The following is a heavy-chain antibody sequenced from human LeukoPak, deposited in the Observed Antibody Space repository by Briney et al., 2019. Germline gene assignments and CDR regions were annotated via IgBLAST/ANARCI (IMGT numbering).Heavy chain of an antibody. CDR1: GFTFSNYA. V-gene: IGHV3-30-3*01. CDR3: ARSTTSDGFDI. D-gene: IGHD4-11*01. J-gene: IGHJ3*02. CDR2: ISYDENNK. Sequence: PGGSLRLSCAASGFTFSNYAMYWVRQAPGKGLEWVAVISYDENNKYYTDSVKGRSTISRDMPKNTLYLQMNSLRAEDTALYYCARSTTSDGFDIWGQGTMVTVSS.